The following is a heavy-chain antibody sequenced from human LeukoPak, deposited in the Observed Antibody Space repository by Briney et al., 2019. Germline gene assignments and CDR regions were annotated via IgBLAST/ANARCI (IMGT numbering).Heavy chain of an antibody. CDR3: ARNGYSYGQTYYYYYGMDV. V-gene: IGHV1-2*04. CDR2: INPNSGGT. Sequence: GASVKVSCKASGYTFTGYYMHWVRQAPGQGLEWMGWINPNSGGTNYAQKFQGWVTMTRDTSISTAYMELSRLRSGDTAVYYCARNGYSYGQTYYYYYGMDVWGQGTTVTVSS. CDR1: GYTFTGYY. D-gene: IGHD5-18*01. J-gene: IGHJ6*02.